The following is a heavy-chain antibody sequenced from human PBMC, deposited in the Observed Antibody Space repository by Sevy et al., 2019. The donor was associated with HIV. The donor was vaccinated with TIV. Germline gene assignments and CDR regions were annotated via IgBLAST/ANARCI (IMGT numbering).Heavy chain of an antibody. D-gene: IGHD6-19*01. Sequence: SETLSLTCTVSGGSINRSNYYWGWIRQPPGKGLEWIGSIYYSGSTYYKPSLKSRVTISVDTSKNQFSLKLSSVTAADTAVYYCARVTWYTSGWYWFEPWGQGTLVTVSS. J-gene: IGHJ5*02. CDR3: ARVTWYTSGWYWFEP. CDR2: IYYSGST. CDR1: GGSINRSNYY. V-gene: IGHV4-39*01.